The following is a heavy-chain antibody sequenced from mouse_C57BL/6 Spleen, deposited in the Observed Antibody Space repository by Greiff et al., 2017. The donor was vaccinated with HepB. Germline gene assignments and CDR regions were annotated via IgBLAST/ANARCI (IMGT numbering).Heavy chain of an antibody. J-gene: IGHJ1*03. CDR3: ARYMSSSWYIDV. D-gene: IGHD1-1*01. Sequence: DVQLQESGGGLVQPGGSLSLSCAASGFTFTDYYMSWVRQPPGKALEWLCFIRNKANGYTKEYSASVKVRFTISRNNSQSILYLQMNALRAEDSATYCGARYMSSSWYIDVWGTGTTVTVSS. CDR2: IRNKANGYTK. V-gene: IGHV7-3*01. CDR1: GFTFTDYY.